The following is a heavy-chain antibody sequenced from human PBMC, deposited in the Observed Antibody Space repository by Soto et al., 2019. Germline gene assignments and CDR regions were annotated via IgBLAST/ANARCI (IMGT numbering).Heavy chain of an antibody. CDR1: GFTFSSYA. V-gene: IGHV3-23*01. Sequence: EVQLLESGGGLVQPGGSLRLSCAASGFTFSSYAMSWVRQAPGKGLEWVSAISGSGGSTYYADSVKGRFTISRDNSKNTLYLQMNSLRAEDTAVYYCAKGGTCWLGDIQPQYYFDYWGQGTLVTVSS. CDR2: ISGSGGST. J-gene: IGHJ4*02. CDR3: AKGGTCWLGDIQPQYYFDY. D-gene: IGHD3-9*01.